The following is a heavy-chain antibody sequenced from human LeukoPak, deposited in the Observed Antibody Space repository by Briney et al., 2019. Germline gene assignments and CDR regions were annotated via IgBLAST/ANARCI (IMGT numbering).Heavy chain of an antibody. J-gene: IGHJ4*02. CDR3: ARDLRYFGWSTPGDY. V-gene: IGHV1-2*02. D-gene: IGHD3-9*01. Sequence: ASVKVSCKASGYTFTGYYMHWVRQAPGQGLEWMGWINPNSGGTNYAQKFQGRVTMTRDTSISTAYMELSRLRSDDTAVYYCARDLRYFGWSTPGDYWGQGTLVTVSS. CDR2: INPNSGGT. CDR1: GYTFTGYY.